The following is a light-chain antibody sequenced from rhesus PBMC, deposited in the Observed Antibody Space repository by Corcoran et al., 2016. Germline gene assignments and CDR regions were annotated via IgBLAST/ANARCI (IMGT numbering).Light chain of an antibody. CDR3: GQGTNVPDS. CDR1: QSLVHSNGNTY. CDR2: QVS. Sequence: DVVMTQSPLSLPITPGQPASISCRSSQSLVHSNGNTYLSLYQQKPGQPPRRLIYQVSNRVSGVPDRFSGSGSGTDCTLQISRVEAEEVEVYYCGQGTNVPDSFGQGTKVEIK. V-gene: IGKV2-65*01. J-gene: IGKJ2*01.